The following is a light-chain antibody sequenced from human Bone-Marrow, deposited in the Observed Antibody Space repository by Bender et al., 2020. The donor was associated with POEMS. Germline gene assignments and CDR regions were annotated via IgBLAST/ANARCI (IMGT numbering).Light chain of an antibody. V-gene: IGLV3-1*01. Sequence: SHELTQPPSVSVSPGQTARITCSGDGLTKQYASWYQVKPGQAPRLVIYQDDKRPSGIPERFSGSNSGNTATLTISGTQAMDEADYYCQVWDSNTYVFGRGTKVTVL. J-gene: IGLJ1*01. CDR2: QDD. CDR3: QVWDSNTYV. CDR1: GLTKQY.